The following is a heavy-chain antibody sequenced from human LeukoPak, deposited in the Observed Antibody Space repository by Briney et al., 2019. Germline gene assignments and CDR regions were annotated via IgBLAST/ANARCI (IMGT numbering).Heavy chain of an antibody. Sequence: GGSLRLSCTASGFTFGDYAMSWFRQAPGKGLEWVGFIRSKAYGGTTEYAASVKGRFTISRDDSKSIAYLQMNSLKTEDTAVYYCTRGSVQQGSEYYFDYWGQGTLVTVSS. CDR1: GFTFGDYA. CDR2: IRSKAYGGTT. D-gene: IGHD6-13*01. J-gene: IGHJ4*02. V-gene: IGHV3-49*03. CDR3: TRGSVQQGSEYYFDY.